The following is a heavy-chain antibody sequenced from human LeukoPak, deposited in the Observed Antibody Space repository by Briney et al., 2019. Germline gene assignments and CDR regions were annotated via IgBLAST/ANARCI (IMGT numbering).Heavy chain of an antibody. CDR2: INHSGST. D-gene: IGHD5-18*01. Sequence: SETLSLTFAVDGGSFSGYSWCLIRQPPGHALALIGEINHSGSTNYNPSLKSRVTISVDTSKNQFSLKLSSVTAADTAVYYCARGEDTAMVTFDYWGQGTLVTVSS. CDR1: GGSFSGYS. CDR3: ARGEDTAMVTFDY. J-gene: IGHJ4*02. V-gene: IGHV4-34*01.